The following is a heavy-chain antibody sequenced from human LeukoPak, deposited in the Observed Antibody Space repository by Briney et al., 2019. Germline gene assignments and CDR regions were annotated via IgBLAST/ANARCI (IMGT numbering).Heavy chain of an antibody. CDR2: ISGSGGST. J-gene: IGHJ6*02. CDR1: GFTFSSYA. V-gene: IGHV3-23*01. Sequence: GGSLRLSCAASGFTFSSYAMSWVRQAPGKGLEWVSAISGSGGSTYYADSVKGRFTISRDNSKNTLYLQMNSLRAEDTAVYYCAKTGPPRYCSSTSCYAHYYYGMDVWGQGTTVTVSS. D-gene: IGHD2-2*01. CDR3: AKTGPPRYCSSTSCYAHYYYGMDV.